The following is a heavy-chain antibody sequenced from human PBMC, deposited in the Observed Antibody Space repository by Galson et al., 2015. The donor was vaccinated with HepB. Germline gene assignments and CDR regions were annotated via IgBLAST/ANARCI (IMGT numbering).Heavy chain of an antibody. D-gene: IGHD6-19*01. V-gene: IGHV1-69*13. CDR3: ARGKRSYSSGPRGFQH. J-gene: IGHJ1*01. CDR2: IIPIFGTA. CDR1: GGTFSSYA. Sequence: SVKVSCKASGGTFSSYAISWVRQAPGQGLEWMGGIIPIFGTANYAQKFQGRVTITADESTSTAYMELSSLRSEDTAVYYCARGKRSYSSGPRGFQHWGQGTLVTVSS.